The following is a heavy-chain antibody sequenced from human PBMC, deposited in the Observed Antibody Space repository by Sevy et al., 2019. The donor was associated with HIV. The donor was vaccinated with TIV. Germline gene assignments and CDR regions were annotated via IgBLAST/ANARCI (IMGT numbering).Heavy chain of an antibody. D-gene: IGHD3-22*01. CDR2: FDPEDGQR. Sequence: ASVKVSCKVSGYTLNQLSMHWVRQAPGKGLEWMGSFDPEDGQRFDAQKFQGRVTMTEDTSTDTAYMELSSLRSEDTAVYYCATTTDYYESSGCPFDYWGQGTLVTVSS. V-gene: IGHV1-24*01. CDR3: ATTTDYYESSGCPFDY. CDR1: GYTLNQLS. J-gene: IGHJ4*02.